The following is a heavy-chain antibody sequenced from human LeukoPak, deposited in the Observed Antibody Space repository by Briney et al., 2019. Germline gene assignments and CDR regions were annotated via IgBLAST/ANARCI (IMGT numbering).Heavy chain of an antibody. D-gene: IGHD2-15*01. CDR3: ARVFGNYCSGGSCYPLHYYYYYMDV. Sequence: GGSLRLSCAASRFTFSSYSMNWVRQAPGKGLEWVSSISSSSSYIYYADSVKGRFTISRDNAKNSLYLQMNSLRAEDTAVYYCARVFGNYCSGGSCYPLHYYYYYMDVWGKGTTVTISS. CDR1: RFTFSSYS. V-gene: IGHV3-21*01. J-gene: IGHJ6*03. CDR2: ISSSSSYI.